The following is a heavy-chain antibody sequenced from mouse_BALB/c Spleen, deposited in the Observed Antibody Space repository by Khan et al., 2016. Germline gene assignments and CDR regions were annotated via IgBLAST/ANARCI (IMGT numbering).Heavy chain of an antibody. CDR2: IDPDNGDT. J-gene: IGHJ2*01. V-gene: IGHV14-4*02. CDR1: GFNIKDYY. CDR3: NADHYDSDTDF. D-gene: IGHD2-4*01. Sequence: EVQLQESGAELVRSGASVKLSCTASGFNIKDYYIHWVKQRPEQGLEWIGWIDPDNGDTEYDPKFQGKATLTVDTSSNTAYQQLNSLTSEDTAVYYWNADHYDSDTDFWGQGSTLTVSS.